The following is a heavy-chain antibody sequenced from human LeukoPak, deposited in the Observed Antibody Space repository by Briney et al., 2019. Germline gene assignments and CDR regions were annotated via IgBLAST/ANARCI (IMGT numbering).Heavy chain of an antibody. Sequence: GASVKVSCKASGYTFTDYYMHWVRQAPGQGLEWMGWINPKSGGTKYAQNFQGRVTMTTATSISTAYLELTGLRSDDTAVYYCARDLRACLQSFGSFSWGQGTLVTVSS. D-gene: IGHD5/OR15-5a*01. CDR2: INPKSGGT. CDR1: GYTFTDYY. V-gene: IGHV1-2*02. J-gene: IGHJ1*01. CDR3: ARDLRACLQSFGSFS.